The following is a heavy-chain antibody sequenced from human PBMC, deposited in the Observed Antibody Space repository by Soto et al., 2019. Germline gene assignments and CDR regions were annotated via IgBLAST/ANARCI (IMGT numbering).Heavy chain of an antibody. D-gene: IGHD5-12*01. CDR2: MNPNSGNT. V-gene: IGHV1-8*01. CDR1: GYTFSSFD. J-gene: IGHJ4*02. CDR3: ANKEASDY. Sequence: ASVKVSCKASGYTFSSFDINWVRQAAGQGLEWLGWMNPNSGNTGYAQKFQGRVTMTRNTATSTAYMELGSLRSEDTAVYYCANKEASDYWGQGTLVTVSS.